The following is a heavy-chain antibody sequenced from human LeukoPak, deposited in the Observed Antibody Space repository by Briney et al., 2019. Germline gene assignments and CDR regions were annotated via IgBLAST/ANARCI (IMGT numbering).Heavy chain of an antibody. CDR1: GGSISSYY. J-gene: IGHJ5*02. Sequence: SETLSLTCTVSGGSISSYYWSWIRQPPGKGLEWIGYIYYSGSTNYNPSLKSRVTISVDTSKNQFSLKLSSVTAADTAVYYCARGPVYDSSGHSPYNWFDPWGQGTLVTVSS. V-gene: IGHV4-59*01. D-gene: IGHD3-22*01. CDR2: IYYSGST. CDR3: ARGPVYDSSGHSPYNWFDP.